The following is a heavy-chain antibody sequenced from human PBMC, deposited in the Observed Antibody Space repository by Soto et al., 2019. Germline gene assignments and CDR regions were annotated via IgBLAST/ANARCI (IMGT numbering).Heavy chain of an antibody. J-gene: IGHJ6*03. D-gene: IGHD3-3*01. Sequence: PSETLSLTCTVSGGSISSYYWSWIRQPPGKGLEWIGYIYYSGSTNYNPSLKSRVTISVDTSKNQFSLKLSSVTAADTAVYYCAASYGGYYNYYYYYYMDVWGKGTTVTVSS. CDR2: IYYSGST. CDR3: AASYGGYYNYYYYYYMDV. CDR1: GGSISSYY. V-gene: IGHV4-59*01.